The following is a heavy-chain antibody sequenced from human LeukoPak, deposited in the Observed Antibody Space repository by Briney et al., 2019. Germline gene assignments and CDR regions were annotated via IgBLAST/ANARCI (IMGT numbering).Heavy chain of an antibody. V-gene: IGHV4-30-4*01. D-gene: IGHD4-23*01. CDR2: IYYSGST. CDR1: GGSISSGDYY. Sequence: PSQTLSLTYTVSGGSISSGDYYWSWIRQPPGKGLEWIGYIYYSGSTYYNPSLKSRVTISVDTSKNQFSLKLSSVTAADTAVYYCARDLTVVTGFDIWGQGTMVTVSS. CDR3: ARDLTVVTGFDI. J-gene: IGHJ3*02.